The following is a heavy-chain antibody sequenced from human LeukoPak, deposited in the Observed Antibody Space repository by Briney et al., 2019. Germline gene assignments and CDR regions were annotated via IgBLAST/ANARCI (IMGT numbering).Heavy chain of an antibody. V-gene: IGHV3-30-3*01. CDR3: ARASHCSRTSCYAPDY. D-gene: IGHD2-2*01. J-gene: IGHJ4*02. CDR2: VSYDGSNK. CDR1: GFSFDSYS. Sequence: PGGSLRLSCADSGFSFDSYSMHWVRQAPGKGPEWVAVVSYDGSNKYYADSVKGRFTISRDNSKNTLYLQMHGLRAEDTAVYYCARASHCSRTSCYAPDYWGQGTLVTVSS.